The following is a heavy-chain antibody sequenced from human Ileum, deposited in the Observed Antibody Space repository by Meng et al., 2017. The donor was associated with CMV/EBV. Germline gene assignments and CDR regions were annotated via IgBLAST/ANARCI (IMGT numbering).Heavy chain of an antibody. CDR2: ISFDGSSQ. D-gene: IGHD3-22*01. Sequence: NYGMHWVRQDPGKGLEWLAAISFDGSSQYYTDSVEGRFTVSRDNSKNTVSLQMNSLRAEDTAVYYCAKDPRTNYETNDYHLYNWFDPWGQGTLVTVSS. J-gene: IGHJ5*02. CDR3: AKDPRTNYETNDYHLYNWFDP. CDR1: NYG. V-gene: IGHV3-30*18.